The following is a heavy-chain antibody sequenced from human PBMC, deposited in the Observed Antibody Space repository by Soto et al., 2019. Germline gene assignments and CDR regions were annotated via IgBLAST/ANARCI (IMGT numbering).Heavy chain of an antibody. CDR3: ARVGGKTGRGWYLSWFDP. D-gene: IGHD6-19*01. V-gene: IGHV1-18*01. J-gene: IGHJ5*02. CDR1: GYTFTSYG. CDR2: ISAYNGNT. Sequence: QVQLVQSGAEVKKPGASVKVSCKASGYTFTSYGISWVRQAPGQGLEWMGWISAYNGNTNYAQKLQGRVTMTTDTSTRTADMERRSLRSDDTAVYYCARVGGKTGRGWYLSWFDPWGQGTLVTVAS.